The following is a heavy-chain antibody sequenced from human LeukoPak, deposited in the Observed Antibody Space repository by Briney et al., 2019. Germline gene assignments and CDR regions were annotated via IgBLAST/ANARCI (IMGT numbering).Heavy chain of an antibody. J-gene: IGHJ2*01. D-gene: IGHD5-12*01. V-gene: IGHV3-21*01. CDR3: ARFFEATDNWYFDL. Sequence: GGSLRLSCAASGFTFTRYNMNWVRQAPGKGLEWVSSISSRSSYIYYADSVKGRFIISRDNAKNSLYLQMNNVRAEDTAVYYCARFFEATDNWYFDLWGRGTLVTVSS. CDR1: GFTFTRYN. CDR2: ISSRSSYI.